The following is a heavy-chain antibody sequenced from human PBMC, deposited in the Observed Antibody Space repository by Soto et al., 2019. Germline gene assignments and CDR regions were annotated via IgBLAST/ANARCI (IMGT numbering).Heavy chain of an antibody. Sequence: SETLSLTCTVSGGSISSYYWSWIRQPPGKGLEWIWYIYYSGTTNYNPYLKSQVTISVDTSKNQFSLKLSSVTAADTAVYYCASGVTGYSDNDYYYYYMDVWGKGTTVTVSS. V-gene: IGHV4-59*01. CDR3: ASGVTGYSDNDYYYYYMDV. CDR1: GGSISSYY. D-gene: IGHD3-9*01. J-gene: IGHJ6*03. CDR2: IYYSGTT.